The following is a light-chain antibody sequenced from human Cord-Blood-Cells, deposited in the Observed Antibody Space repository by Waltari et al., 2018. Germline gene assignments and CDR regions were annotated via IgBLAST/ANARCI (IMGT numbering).Light chain of an antibody. Sequence: EIVLTQSPATLSLSPGERAPLPCRASQSVSSYLAWYQQKPGQAPRLLIYDASNRATGIPARFSGSGSGTDFTLTISSLEPEDFAVYYCQQRSNGPPLTFGGGTKVEIK. V-gene: IGKV3-11*01. CDR3: QQRSNGPPLT. J-gene: IGKJ4*01. CDR2: DAS. CDR1: QSVSSY.